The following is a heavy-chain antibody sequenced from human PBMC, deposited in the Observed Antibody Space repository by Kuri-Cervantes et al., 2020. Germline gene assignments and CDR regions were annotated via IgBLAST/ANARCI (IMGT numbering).Heavy chain of an antibody. Sequence: SETLSLTCTVSGGSISSGGYYWSWIRQHPGKGLEWIGYIYYSGSTYYNPSLKSLVTISVDTSKNQFSLKLSSVTAADTAVYYCARDRWGTPPYGMDVWGQGTTVTVSS. V-gene: IGHV4-31*01. CDR1: GGSISSGGYY. D-gene: IGHD1-1*01. CDR2: IYYSGST. CDR3: ARDRWGTPPYGMDV. J-gene: IGHJ6*02.